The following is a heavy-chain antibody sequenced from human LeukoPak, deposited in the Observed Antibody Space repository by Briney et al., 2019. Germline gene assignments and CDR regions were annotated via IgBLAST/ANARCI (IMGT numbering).Heavy chain of an antibody. Sequence: GGSLRLSCAASGFSFSSYALTWVRQAPGKGLEWVSSISGTGDRTQYADSVKGRFTISRDNSKNTLYLQMNSLRAEDTAVYYCAKDHPGGSHDYWGQGTLVTVSS. CDR3: AKDHPGGSHDY. V-gene: IGHV3-23*01. CDR1: GFSFSSYA. CDR2: ISGTGDRT. D-gene: IGHD3-16*01. J-gene: IGHJ4*02.